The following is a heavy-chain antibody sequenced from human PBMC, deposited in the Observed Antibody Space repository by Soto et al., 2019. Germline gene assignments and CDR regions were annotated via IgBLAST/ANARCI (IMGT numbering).Heavy chain of an antibody. J-gene: IGHJ4*02. CDR1: GGNLSSYT. CDR2: ISSSSSYI. CDR3: ARDQPGYSYGYGLGY. D-gene: IGHD5-18*01. Sequence: GGSLRLSCAASGGNLSSYTMNWVRQATGKGLEWVSSISSSSSYIYYADSVKGRFTISRDNAKNSLYLQMNSLRAEDTAVYYCARDQPGYSYGYGLGYWGQGTLVTVSS. V-gene: IGHV3-21*01.